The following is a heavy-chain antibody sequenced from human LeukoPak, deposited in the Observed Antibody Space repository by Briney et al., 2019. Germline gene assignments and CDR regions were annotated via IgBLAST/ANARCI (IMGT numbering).Heavy chain of an antibody. CDR3: VRGSYSGSGSSSVLFGY. D-gene: IGHD3-10*01. CDR1: GFTISNYW. J-gene: IGHJ4*02. Sequence: GGSLRLSCAASGFTISNYWMHWVRQAPGKGLVWVSRINSDGSSTSYADSVKGRFTISRDNAKNTLYLQMNSLRAEDTAVYYCVRGSYSGSGSSSVLFGYWGQGTLVTVSS. CDR2: INSDGSST. V-gene: IGHV3-74*01.